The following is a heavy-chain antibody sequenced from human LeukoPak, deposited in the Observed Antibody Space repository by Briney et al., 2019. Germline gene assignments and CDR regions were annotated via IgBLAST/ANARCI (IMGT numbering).Heavy chain of an antibody. CDR3: ARGPKYFDY. Sequence: DPGGSLRLSCAASGFTFSSYSMNWVRQAPGKGLEWVSSISSSSSYIYYAGSVKGRFTISRDNAKNSLYLQMNSLRAEDTAVYYCARGPKYFDYWGQGTLVTVSS. V-gene: IGHV3-21*01. J-gene: IGHJ4*02. CDR2: ISSSSSYI. CDR1: GFTFSSYS.